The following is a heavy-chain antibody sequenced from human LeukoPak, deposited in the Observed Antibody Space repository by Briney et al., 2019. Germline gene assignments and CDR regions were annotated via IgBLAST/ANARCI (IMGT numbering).Heavy chain of an antibody. CDR1: GGSISTSYY. CDR3: ARATDYYYYYMDV. J-gene: IGHJ6*03. Sequence: KPSDTLSLTCTVSGGSISTSYYWGWIRPPPGNGLERIGIIYYSGSTYYNPSLKSRVTISVDTTKNPFSLKLSSMTAADTAVNYCARATDYYYYYMDVWGKGTTVTVSS. CDR2: IYYSGST. V-gene: IGHV4-39*07.